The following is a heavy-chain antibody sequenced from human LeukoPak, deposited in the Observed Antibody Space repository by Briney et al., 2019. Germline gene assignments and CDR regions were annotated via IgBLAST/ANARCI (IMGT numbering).Heavy chain of an antibody. Sequence: SETLSLTCTVSGGSISSGNWWSWVRQPPGKGLEWIGEILHSGSTNYNPSLKRRVTISVDKSKNQSSLNLNSVTSADTAVYYCARSDVYMLDYWGQGTLVTVSS. CDR2: ILHSGST. CDR1: GGSISSGNW. CDR3: ARSDVYMLDY. V-gene: IGHV4-4*02. D-gene: IGHD2/OR15-2a*01. J-gene: IGHJ4*02.